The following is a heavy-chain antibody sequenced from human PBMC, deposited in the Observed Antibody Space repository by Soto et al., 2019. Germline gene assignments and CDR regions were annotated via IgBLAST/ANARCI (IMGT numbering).Heavy chain of an antibody. V-gene: IGHV4-59*08. J-gene: IGHJ3*02. CDR2: IYYSGST. CDR1: GGSSSSYC. Sequence: PSETLRLTCTVSGGSSSSYCWSWIRQPPGKGLEWIGYIYYSGSTNYNPSLKSRVTISVDTSKNQFSLKLSSVTAADTAVYYCARRYSSAFDIWGQGTMVTVSS. D-gene: IGHD6-13*01. CDR3: ARRYSSAFDI.